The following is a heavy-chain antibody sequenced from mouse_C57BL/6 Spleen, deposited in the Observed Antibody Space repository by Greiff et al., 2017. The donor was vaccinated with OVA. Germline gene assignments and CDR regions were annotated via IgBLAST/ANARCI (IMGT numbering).Heavy chain of an antibody. J-gene: IGHJ2*01. D-gene: IGHD1-1*01. CDR2: IYPGDGDT. CDR3: ARERGSPGY. CDR1: GYAFSSSW. Sequence: VQLQQPGPELVKPGASVKISCKASGYAFSSSWMNWVKQRPGKGLEWIGRIYPGDGDTNYNGKFKGKATLTADKSSSTAYMQLSSLTSEDSAVYFCARERGSPGYWGQGTTLTVSS. V-gene: IGHV1-82*01.